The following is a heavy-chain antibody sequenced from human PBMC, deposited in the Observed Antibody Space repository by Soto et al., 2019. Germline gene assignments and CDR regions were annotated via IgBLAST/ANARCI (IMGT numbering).Heavy chain of an antibody. J-gene: IGHJ3*02. CDR2: LYLSSST. Sequence: QLQLQESGSGLVKPSQTLSLTCAVSGGSISSGGYSWSWIRQPPGKGLEWIGYLYLSSSTFYNPSLNSRVTIAVDRSKNQFSLELSSVTAADTAVYYCARTPDIWCQGTMVTVSS. CDR3: ARTPDI. V-gene: IGHV4-30-2*01. CDR1: GGSISSGGYS.